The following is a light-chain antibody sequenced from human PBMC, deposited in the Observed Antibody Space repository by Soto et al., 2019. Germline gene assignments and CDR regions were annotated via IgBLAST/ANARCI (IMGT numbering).Light chain of an antibody. CDR2: KAS. V-gene: IGKV1-5*03. CDR3: QQYNSYSVT. Sequence: IKMTQSPSTLSASVGDRVTITCRASQSISSWLAWYQQKPGKAPKLLIYKASSLESGVPSRFSGSGSGTEFTLTISSLQPDDFATYYCQQYNSYSVTFGQGTLLEIK. J-gene: IGKJ5*01. CDR1: QSISSW.